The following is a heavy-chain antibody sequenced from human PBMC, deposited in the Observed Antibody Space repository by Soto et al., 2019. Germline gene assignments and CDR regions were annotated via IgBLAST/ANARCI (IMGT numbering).Heavy chain of an antibody. D-gene: IGHD6-19*01. J-gene: IGHJ4*02. CDR3: AGGTCSGGVWRTDY. Sequence: EVQLVESGGDLVQPGGSLRLSCAASGFTFNTYNMNWVRQAPGKGVEWVSYISSGSATIHYADSVKGRFTISRDNAKNSLYLQMDSLRAEDTAVYYCAGGTCSGGVWRTDYWGQGTLVTVSS. V-gene: IGHV3-48*01. CDR1: GFTFNTYN. CDR2: ISSGSATI.